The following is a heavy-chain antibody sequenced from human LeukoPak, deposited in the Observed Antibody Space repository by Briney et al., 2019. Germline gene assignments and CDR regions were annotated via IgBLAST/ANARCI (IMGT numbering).Heavy chain of an antibody. V-gene: IGHV3-21*04. Sequence: GGSLRLSCAASGFTFSSYSMNWVRQAPGKGLERVSAISNSGDNTYYADSVKGRFTISRDNSKNTLYLQMNSLRAEDTAVYYSARRAGDYSHPYDYWGQGTLVTVSS. CDR3: ARRAGDYSHPYDY. CDR1: GFTFSSYS. J-gene: IGHJ4*02. D-gene: IGHD3-22*01. CDR2: ISNSGDNT.